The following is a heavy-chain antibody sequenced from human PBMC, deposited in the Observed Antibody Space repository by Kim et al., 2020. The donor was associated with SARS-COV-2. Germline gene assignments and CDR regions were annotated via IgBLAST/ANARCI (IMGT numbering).Heavy chain of an antibody. V-gene: IGHV1-18*01. CDR2: ISIYNGDT. CDR1: NYTFSNYG. J-gene: IGHJ6*02. Sequence: ASVKVSCKASNYTFSNYGISWVRQAPGQGLEWMGWISIYNGDTRYAQNFQGRVTVTTATSTNTAYVELRSLRTDDTAVYYCARDGTMVRGVITHYYGMDVWGQWTTVTVSS. CDR3: ARDGTMVRGVITHYYGMDV. D-gene: IGHD3-10*01.